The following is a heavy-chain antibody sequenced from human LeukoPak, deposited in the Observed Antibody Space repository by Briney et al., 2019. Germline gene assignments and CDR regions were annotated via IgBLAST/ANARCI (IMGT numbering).Heavy chain of an antibody. CDR2: ISSSSSYI. CDR3: ARGGRNFWSGYYNVIFDY. V-gene: IGHV3-21*01. D-gene: IGHD3-3*01. Sequence: PGGSLRLSCAASGFTFSSYSMNWVRQAPGKGLEWVSSISSSSSYIYYADSVKGRFTISRDNAKNSLYLQMNGLRAEDTAVYYCARGGRNFWSGYYNVIFDYWGQGTLVTVSS. J-gene: IGHJ4*02. CDR1: GFTFSSYS.